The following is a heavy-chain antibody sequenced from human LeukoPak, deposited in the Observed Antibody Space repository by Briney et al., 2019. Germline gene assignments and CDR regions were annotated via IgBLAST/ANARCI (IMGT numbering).Heavy chain of an antibody. CDR2: IWYDGSNK. CDR1: GVTFSSHG. Sequence: GGSLRLSCAASGVTFSSHGMHWVRQAPGKGLEWVAVIWYDGSNKYYADSVKGRFTISRDNSKNTLYLQMTSLRVEATAVYYCAGSIAVAGTIDYWGQGTLVTVSS. CDR3: AGSIAVAGTIDY. J-gene: IGHJ4*02. V-gene: IGHV3-33*01. D-gene: IGHD6-19*01.